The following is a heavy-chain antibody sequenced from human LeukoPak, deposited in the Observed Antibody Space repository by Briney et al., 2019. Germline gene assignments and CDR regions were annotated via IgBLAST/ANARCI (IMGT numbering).Heavy chain of an antibody. CDR2: ISGTGDST. CDR1: GFTLSNYA. Sequence: TGGSLRLSCAASGFTLSNYAMSWVRQAPGKGLEWVSAISGTGDSTYYADSVKGRFTISRDNSKNTLHLQMNSLRAEDSAVYYCAKEGWETWGQGTIVTVSS. CDR3: AKEGWET. D-gene: IGHD1-26*01. V-gene: IGHV3-23*01. J-gene: IGHJ3*01.